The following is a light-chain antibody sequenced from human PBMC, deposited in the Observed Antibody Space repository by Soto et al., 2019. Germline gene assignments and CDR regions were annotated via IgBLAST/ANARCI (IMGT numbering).Light chain of an antibody. Sequence: QSVLTQPASVSGSPGQSITISCTGTGSDIGYYDSVSWYQRHPDKAPKLMIYDVYSRPSGVSNRFSGSKSGNTASLTISGLQAEDEADYYCFSRPSSDTQVLFGGGTKLTVL. CDR2: DVY. V-gene: IGLV2-14*01. CDR1: GSDIGYYDS. CDR3: FSRPSSDTQVL. J-gene: IGLJ2*01.